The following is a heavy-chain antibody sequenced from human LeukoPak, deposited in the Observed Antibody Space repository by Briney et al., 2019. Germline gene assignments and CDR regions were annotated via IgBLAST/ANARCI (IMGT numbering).Heavy chain of an antibody. D-gene: IGHD3-22*01. CDR3: ARAAPPRGNYYDSSGYYFDY. J-gene: IGHJ4*02. CDR2: IYYTGST. CDR1: GGSISSYY. Sequence: SETLSLTCIVSGGSISSYYWSWIRQPPGKELEWIGYIYYTGSTNYNPSLKSRVTISVDTSKNQFSLKLSSVTAADTAVYYCARAAPPRGNYYDSSGYYFDYWGQGTLVTVSS. V-gene: IGHV4-59*01.